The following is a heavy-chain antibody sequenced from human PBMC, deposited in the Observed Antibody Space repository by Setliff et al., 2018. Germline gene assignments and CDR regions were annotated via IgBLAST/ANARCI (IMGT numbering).Heavy chain of an antibody. CDR3: ARHASSGLQTFDF. CDR2: ISHTGST. D-gene: IGHD6-13*01. J-gene: IGHJ4*02. Sequence: PSETLSLTCAVYGGSFSGYYWSWIRQPPGKGLEWIASISHTGSTDYNPSLESQITISSDTSRNQFSLKVNSVTAADTAVYYCARHASSGLQTFDFSGQGALVTVSS. V-gene: IGHV4-34*01. CDR1: GGSFSGYY.